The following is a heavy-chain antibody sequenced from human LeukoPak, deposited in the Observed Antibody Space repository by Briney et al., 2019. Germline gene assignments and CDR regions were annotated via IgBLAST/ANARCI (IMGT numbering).Heavy chain of an antibody. CDR3: ARARAHYYDSSGYYD. V-gene: IGHV4-34*01. CDR1: GGSFSGYY. CDR2: INHSGST. J-gene: IGHJ4*02. D-gene: IGHD3-22*01. Sequence: SETLPLTCAVYGGSFSGYYWSWIRQPPGKGLEWIGEINHSGSTNYNPSLKSRVTISVDTSKNQFSLKLSSVTAADTAVYYCARARAHYYDSSGYYDWGQGTLVTVSS.